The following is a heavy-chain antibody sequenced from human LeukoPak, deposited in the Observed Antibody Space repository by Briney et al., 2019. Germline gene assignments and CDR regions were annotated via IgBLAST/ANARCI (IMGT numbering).Heavy chain of an antibody. CDR3: ARGYDILTGYYSFDY. Sequence: GASVTVSCKVSGYTLTELSMHWVRQAPGKGLEWMGGFDPEGGETIYAQKFQGRVTMTEDTSTDTAYMELSSLRSEDTAVYYCARGYDILTGYYSFDYWGQGTLVTVSS. D-gene: IGHD3-9*01. CDR1: GYTLTELS. CDR2: FDPEGGET. J-gene: IGHJ4*02. V-gene: IGHV1-24*01.